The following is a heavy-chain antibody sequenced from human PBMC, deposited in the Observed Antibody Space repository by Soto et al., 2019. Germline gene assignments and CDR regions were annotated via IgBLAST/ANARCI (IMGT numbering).Heavy chain of an antibody. CDR3: ARDRAYYDSSGYYTPLRNNWFDP. D-gene: IGHD3-22*01. CDR1: GGSFSGYY. CDR2: INHSGST. Sequence: SETLSLTCAVYGGSFSGYYWSWIRQPPGKGLEWIGEINHSGSTNYNPSLKSRVTISVDKSKNQFSLKLSSVTAADTAVYYCARDRAYYDSSGYYTPLRNNWFDPWGQGTLVTVSS. J-gene: IGHJ5*02. V-gene: IGHV4-34*01.